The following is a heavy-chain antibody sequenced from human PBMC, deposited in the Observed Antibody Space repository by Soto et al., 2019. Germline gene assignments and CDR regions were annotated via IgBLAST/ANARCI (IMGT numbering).Heavy chain of an antibody. CDR2: IYHSGST. CDR3: ARGHDYGGNSDRPFDY. CDR1: GGSISSSNW. Sequence: PSETLSLTCAVSGGSISSSNWWSWVRQPPGKGLEWIGEIYHSGSTNYNPSLKSRVTISVDKSKNQFSLKLSSVTAADMAVYYCARGHDYGGNSDRPFDYWGQGTLVTVSS. D-gene: IGHD4-17*01. J-gene: IGHJ4*02. V-gene: IGHV4-4*02.